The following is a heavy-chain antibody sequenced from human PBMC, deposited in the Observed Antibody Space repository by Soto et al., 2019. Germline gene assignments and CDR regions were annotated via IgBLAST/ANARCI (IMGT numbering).Heavy chain of an antibody. CDR2: ISSSSSAI. D-gene: IGHD3-3*01. CDR1: GFTFSSYS. Sequence: PGGSLRLSCAASGFTFSSYSMNWVRQAPGKGLEWVSYISSSSSAINYADSVKGRFTISRDNAKNSLYLQMNSLRDEDTAVYYCARGKSGRPIYYYYGMDVWGQGTTVTVS. V-gene: IGHV3-48*02. J-gene: IGHJ6*02. CDR3: ARGKSGRPIYYYYGMDV.